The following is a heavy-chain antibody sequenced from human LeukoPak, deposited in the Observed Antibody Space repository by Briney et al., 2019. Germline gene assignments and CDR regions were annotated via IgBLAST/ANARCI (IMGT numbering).Heavy chain of an antibody. D-gene: IGHD2-2*02. CDR1: GGSISSSSYY. CDR2: IYYSGST. V-gene: IGHV4-39*07. Sequence: SETLSLTCTVSGGSISSSSYYWGWIRQPPGKGLEWIGSIYYSGSTYYNPSLKSRVTISVDTSKNQFSLKLSSVTAADTAVYYCARSDCSSTSCYIGDWFYPWGQGTLVTVSS. J-gene: IGHJ5*02. CDR3: ARSDCSSTSCYIGDWFYP.